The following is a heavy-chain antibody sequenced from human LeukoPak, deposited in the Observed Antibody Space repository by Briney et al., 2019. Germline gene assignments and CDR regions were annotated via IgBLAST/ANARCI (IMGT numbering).Heavy chain of an antibody. J-gene: IGHJ5*02. CDR1: GGSFSGYY. CDR2: INHSGSS. CDR3: ARGRTAYSSSWYNWFDP. D-gene: IGHD6-13*01. Sequence: KPSETLSLTCAVYGGSFSGYYWSWIRQPPGKGLEWIGEINHSGSSNYNPSLKSGVPISVDTTTNQFSLKLHSATAADTAVYYCARGRTAYSSSWYNWFDPWGQGTLVTVSS. V-gene: IGHV4-34*01.